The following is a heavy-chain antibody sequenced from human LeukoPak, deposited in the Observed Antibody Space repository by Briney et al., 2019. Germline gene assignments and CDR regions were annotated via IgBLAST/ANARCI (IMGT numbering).Heavy chain of an antibody. Sequence: PSETLSLTCTVSGGSISSSSYYWGWIRQPPGMGLEWIGSIYYSGSTYYNPSLKSRVTISVDTSKNQFSLKLSSVTAAEPAVYYCARVGLSRGWFGELLTPHFDYWGQGTLVTVSS. CDR1: GGSISSSSYY. J-gene: IGHJ4*02. D-gene: IGHD3-10*01. CDR2: IYYSGST. V-gene: IGHV4-39*07. CDR3: ARVGLSRGWFGELLTPHFDY.